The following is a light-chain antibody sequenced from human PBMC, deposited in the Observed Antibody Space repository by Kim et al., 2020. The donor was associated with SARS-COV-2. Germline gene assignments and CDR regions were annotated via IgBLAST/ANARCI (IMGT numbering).Light chain of an antibody. CDR3: QQYGHSRT. CDR1: QTVGRNQ. CDR2: GAS. V-gene: IGKV3-20*01. Sequence: LPPGERAAPSCRASQTVGRNQLAWYQQKPGQAPRLLIYGASSRATGIPDRFSGGVSGTDFTLTIGSLEPEDFAVYYCQQYGHSRTFGQGTKVDIK. J-gene: IGKJ1*01.